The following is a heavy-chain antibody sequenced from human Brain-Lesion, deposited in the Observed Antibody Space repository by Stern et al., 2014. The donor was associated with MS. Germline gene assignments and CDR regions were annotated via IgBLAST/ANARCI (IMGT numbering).Heavy chain of an antibody. CDR1: GFTFSNYW. CDR2: VNNDGRRT. CDR3: PRGERWFDS. J-gene: IGHJ5*01. D-gene: IGHD3-10*01. Sequence: EVQLVESGGGLVQPGGSLRLSCAASGFTFSNYWMHWVRQAPGKGLVWVSRVNNDGRRTSYADSVKGRFTMSRDNAKNTLYLQMNSLRVEDTAIYYCPRGERWFDSWGQGTLVTVSS. V-gene: IGHV3-74*02.